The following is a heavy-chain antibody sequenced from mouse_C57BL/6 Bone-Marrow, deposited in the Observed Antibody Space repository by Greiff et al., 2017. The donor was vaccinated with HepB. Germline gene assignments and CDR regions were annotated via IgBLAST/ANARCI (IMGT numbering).Heavy chain of an antibody. CDR1: GFTFSDYY. CDR3: ARDLDYFDY. J-gene: IGHJ2*01. V-gene: IGHV5-16*01. CDR2: INYDGSST. Sequence: EVQRVESEGGLVQPGSSMKLSCTASGFTFSDYYMAWVRQVPEKGLEWVANINYDGSSTYYLDSLKSRFIISRDNATNILYLQMSSLKSEDTATYYCARDLDYFDYWGQGTTLTVSS.